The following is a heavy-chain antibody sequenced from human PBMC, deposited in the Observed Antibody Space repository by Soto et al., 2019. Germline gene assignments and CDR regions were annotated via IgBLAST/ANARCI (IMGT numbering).Heavy chain of an antibody. Sequence: GASLKISCKGSGYSFTSYWMSWVRQMPGKGLEWMGRIDPSDSYTNYSPSFQGHVTISADKSISTAYLQWSSLKASDTAMYYCARVGYYDILTGYPTRVAFDIWGQGTMVTVSS. D-gene: IGHD3-9*01. CDR1: GYSFTSYW. V-gene: IGHV5-10-1*01. CDR2: IDPSDSYT. CDR3: ARVGYYDILTGYPTRVAFDI. J-gene: IGHJ3*02.